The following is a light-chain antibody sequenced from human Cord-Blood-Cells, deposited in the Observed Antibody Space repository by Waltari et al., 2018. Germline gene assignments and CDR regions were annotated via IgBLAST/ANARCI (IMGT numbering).Light chain of an antibody. CDR2: EVS. CDR1: STDVGGDNY. V-gene: IGLV2-8*01. CDR3: SSYAGSNNWV. J-gene: IGLJ3*02. Sequence: QSALTPPPSASGSPGQSVTISCTATSTDVGGDNYVSWYQQHPGKAPKLMIYEVSKRPSGVPDRFSGSKSGNTASLTVSGLQAEDEADYYCSSYAGSNNWVFGGGTKLTVL.